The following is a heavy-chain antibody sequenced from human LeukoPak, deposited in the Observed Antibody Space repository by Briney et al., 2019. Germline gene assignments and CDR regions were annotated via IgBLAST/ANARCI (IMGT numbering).Heavy chain of an antibody. Sequence: PSETLSLTCTVAGGSISSYYWSWSRQPPGKGLEWIGYIYYSGSTNYNPSLKSRVTMSVDTSKNQFSLKLSSVTAADTAVYYCASSLPDYYYYLDVSAKGTTVTVSS. CDR2: IYYSGST. CDR3: ASSLPDYYYYLDV. J-gene: IGHJ6*03. V-gene: IGHV4-59*01. CDR1: GGSISSYY.